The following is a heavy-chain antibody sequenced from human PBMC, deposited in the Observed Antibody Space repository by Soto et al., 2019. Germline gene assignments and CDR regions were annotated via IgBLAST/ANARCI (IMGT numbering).Heavy chain of an antibody. V-gene: IGHV1-58*01. CDR3: ATGAYCSGGSCSDYYYYYYGMDL. D-gene: IGHD2-15*01. Sequence: AAVKVCCKTSGCTFRSSAVQWVRQARGQRLEWIGCLVVGTGNTHYAQKFQQRVTISSDRSTNTVSIELSSLTSEDTAVYYCATGAYCSGGSCSDYYYYYYGMDLWGQGTTVSVSS. J-gene: IGHJ6*02. CDR2: LVVGTGNT. CDR1: GCTFRSSA.